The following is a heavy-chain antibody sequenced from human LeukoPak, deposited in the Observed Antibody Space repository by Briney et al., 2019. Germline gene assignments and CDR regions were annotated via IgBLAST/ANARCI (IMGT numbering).Heavy chain of an antibody. J-gene: IGHJ4*02. D-gene: IGHD3-22*01. CDR2: IYYSGST. V-gene: IGHV4-59*08. CDR1: GGSISSYY. CDR3: ARHIRTYYYDSSGTFDY. Sequence: SETLSRTCTVSGGSISSYYWSWIRQPPGKGLEWIGYIYYSGSTNYNPSLKSRVTISVDTSKNQFSLKLSSVTAADTAVYYCARHIRTYYYDSSGTFDYWGQGTLVTVSS.